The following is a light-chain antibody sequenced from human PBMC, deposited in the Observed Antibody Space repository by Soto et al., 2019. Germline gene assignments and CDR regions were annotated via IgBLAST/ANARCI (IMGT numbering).Light chain of an antibody. CDR1: SSNIGAGYD. CDR2: GNS. Sequence: QSVLTQPPSVSGAPGQRVTISCTGSSSNIGAGYDVHWYQQLPGTAPKLLIYGNSNRPSGVPDRFSGSKSGTSASLAITGXXAXXXAXXYCQSYDSSLSGVVFGGGTKLTVL. CDR3: QSYDSSLSGVV. V-gene: IGLV1-40*01. J-gene: IGLJ2*01.